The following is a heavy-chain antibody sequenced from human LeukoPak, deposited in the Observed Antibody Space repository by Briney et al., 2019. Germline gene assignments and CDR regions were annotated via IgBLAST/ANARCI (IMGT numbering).Heavy chain of an antibody. V-gene: IGHV3-53*01. D-gene: IGHD1-26*01. CDR1: GFTVSNNY. J-gene: IGHJ4*02. Sequence: GGSLRLSCAASGFTVSNNYMSWVRQAPGKGLECVSVIYSGSSTYYADSVKGRFTISRDNSKNTLYLQMNSLRADDTAVYYCVCRIGGAPQWGQGTLVTVSS. CDR3: VCRIGGAPQ. CDR2: IYSGSST.